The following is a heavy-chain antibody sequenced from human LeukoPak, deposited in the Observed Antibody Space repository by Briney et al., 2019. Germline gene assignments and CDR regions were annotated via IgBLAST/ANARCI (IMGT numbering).Heavy chain of an antibody. V-gene: IGHV1-18*01. CDR2: ISTYNGNT. CDR3: ARWLPQWELLGNYYYYMDV. Sequence: GASVKVSCKASGCTFTSYHISWVRQAPGQGLEWMGWISTYNGNTNYAQKLQGRVTMTTDTSTSTAYMELRSLRSDDTAVYYCARWLPQWELLGNYYYYMDVWGKGTTVTVSS. D-gene: IGHD1-26*01. J-gene: IGHJ6*03. CDR1: GCTFTSYH.